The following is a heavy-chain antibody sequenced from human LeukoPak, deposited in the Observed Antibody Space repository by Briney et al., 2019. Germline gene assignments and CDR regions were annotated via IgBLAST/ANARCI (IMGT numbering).Heavy chain of an antibody. CDR1: GGTFSSYA. CDR3: ARDRIVVVVAATPLDYYYYGMDV. D-gene: IGHD2-15*01. V-gene: IGHV1-69*04. J-gene: IGHJ6*02. CDR2: IIPILGIA. Sequence: SVKVSCKPSGGTFSSYAISWVRQAPGQGLEWMGRIIPILGIANYAQKFQGRVTITADKSTSTAYMELSSLRSEDTAVYYCARDRIVVVVAATPLDYYYYGMDVWGQGTTVTVSS.